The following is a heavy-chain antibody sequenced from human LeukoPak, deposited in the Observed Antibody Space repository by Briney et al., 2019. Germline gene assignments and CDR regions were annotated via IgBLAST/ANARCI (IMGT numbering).Heavy chain of an antibody. J-gene: IGHJ4*02. D-gene: IGHD2-15*01. CDR3: ARESPYCSGGSCLFDY. CDR1: GGSVSSGSYY. CDR2: IYYSGST. V-gene: IGHV4-61*01. Sequence: SGTLSLTCTVSGGSVSSGSYYWSWLRQPPGKGLEWIGHIYYSGSTNYNPSLKSRVTISVDTSKNQFSLKLSSVTAADTAVYYCARESPYCSGGSCLFDYWGQGTLVTVSS.